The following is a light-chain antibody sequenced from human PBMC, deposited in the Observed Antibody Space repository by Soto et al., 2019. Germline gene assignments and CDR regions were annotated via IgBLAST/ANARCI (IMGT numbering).Light chain of an antibody. CDR1: SSDVGTSKY. CDR3: SSSAGTKNMV. V-gene: IGLV2-8*01. J-gene: IGLJ2*01. CDR2: EVN. Sequence: QSALTQPPSASGSPGQSVTISCTGTSSDVGTSKYVSWYRQHPGKAPKLLIYEVNKRPAGVPDRFSGSTSGSPASLTVSGLQAEDEADYYCSSSAGTKNMVFGGGTQLTVL.